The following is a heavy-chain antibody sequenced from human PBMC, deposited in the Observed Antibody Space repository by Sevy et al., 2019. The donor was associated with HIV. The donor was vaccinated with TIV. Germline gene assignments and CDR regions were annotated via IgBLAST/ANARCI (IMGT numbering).Heavy chain of an antibody. V-gene: IGHV3-21*01. CDR2: ISSSSSYI. CDR1: GFTFSSYS. D-gene: IGHD3-3*01. Sequence: GGSLRLSCAASGFTFSSYSMNWVRQAPGKGLEWVSSISSSSSYIYYADSVKGRFTISRDNAKNSLYLQMNSLRAEDTAVYYCARDIWIVSGPGFSSGIDVWGQGTTVTVSS. J-gene: IGHJ6*02. CDR3: ARDIWIVSGPGFSSGIDV.